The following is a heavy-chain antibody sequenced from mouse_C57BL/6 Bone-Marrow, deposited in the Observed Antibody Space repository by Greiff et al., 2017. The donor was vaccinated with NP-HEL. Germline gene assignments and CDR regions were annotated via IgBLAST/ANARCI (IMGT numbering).Heavy chain of an antibody. D-gene: IGHD2-4*01. CDR1: GFTFSSYG. CDR2: ISSGGSYT. J-gene: IGHJ3*01. V-gene: IGHV5-6*01. Sequence: EVQGVESGGDLVKPGGSLTLSCAASGFTFSSYGMSWVRQTPDKRLEWVATISSGGSYTYYPDSVKGRFTISRDNAKNTLYLQMSSLKSEDTAMYYCARDDYAWFAYWGQGTLVTVSA. CDR3: ARDDYAWFAY.